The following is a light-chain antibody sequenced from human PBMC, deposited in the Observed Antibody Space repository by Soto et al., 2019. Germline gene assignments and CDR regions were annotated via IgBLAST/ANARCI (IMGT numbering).Light chain of an antibody. V-gene: IGLV2-14*01. CDR2: DVS. J-gene: IGLJ1*01. Sequence: QSALTQPASVSGSPGQSITISCTGTSSDVGDYNYVSWYQQHPGKAPKPMIYDVSNRPSGVSNRFSGSKSGNTASLTISGLQAEDEADYYCSSYTSSSVYVFGTGTKLTVL. CDR1: SSDVGDYNY. CDR3: SSYTSSSVYV.